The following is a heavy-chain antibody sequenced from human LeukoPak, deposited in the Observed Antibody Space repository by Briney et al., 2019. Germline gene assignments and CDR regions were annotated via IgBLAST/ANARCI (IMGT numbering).Heavy chain of an antibody. J-gene: IGHJ4*02. CDR3: ARYSGSYYYPPAWDL. Sequence: PGGSLRLSCAASGFTFSSSWMHWVRQAPEKGLVWVSRINSDGSSTSYADSVKGRFTISRDNAKNTLFLQMNSLRAEDTAVYYCARYSGSYYYPPAWDLWGQGTLVTVSS. CDR1: GFTFSSSW. V-gene: IGHV3-74*01. D-gene: IGHD1-26*01. CDR2: INSDGSST.